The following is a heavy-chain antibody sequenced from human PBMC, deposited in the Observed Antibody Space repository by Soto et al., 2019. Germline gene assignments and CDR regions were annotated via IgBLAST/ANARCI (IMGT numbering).Heavy chain of an antibody. CDR3: ERDEGFAGELGGYGMDV. V-gene: IGHV4-59*01. J-gene: IGHJ6*02. Sequence: QVQLQESGPGLVKPSETLSLTCTVSGGSISSYYWSWIRQPPWKGLEWIGYIYYSGSTNYNPSLKSRVTISVDTSKHQFSLKLSSVTAAETDVYYWERDEGFAGELGGYGMDVWGQGTTVTVSS. CDR1: GGSISSYY. D-gene: IGHD7-27*01. CDR2: IYYSGST.